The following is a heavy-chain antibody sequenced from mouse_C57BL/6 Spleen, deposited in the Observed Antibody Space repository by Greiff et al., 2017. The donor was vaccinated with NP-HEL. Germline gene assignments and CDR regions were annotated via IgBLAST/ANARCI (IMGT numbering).Heavy chain of an antibody. CDR3: AREGGGYSFAY. CDR2: IDPSDSET. CDR1: GYTFTSYW. D-gene: IGHD2-3*01. J-gene: IGHJ3*01. Sequence: QVQLQQPGAELVRPGSSVKLSCKASGYTFTSYWMHWVKQRPIQGLEWIGNIDPSDSETHYNQKFKDKATLTVDKSSSTAYMQLSSLTSEDSAVYYCAREGGGYSFAYWGQGTLVTVSA. V-gene: IGHV1-52*01.